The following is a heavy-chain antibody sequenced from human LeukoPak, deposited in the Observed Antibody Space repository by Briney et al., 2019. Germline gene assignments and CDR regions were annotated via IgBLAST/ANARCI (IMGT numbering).Heavy chain of an antibody. CDR3: ASSTPRYYYYYMDV. J-gene: IGHJ6*03. CDR1: GGSISSSSYY. V-gene: IGHV4-39*07. Sequence: SETLSLTCTVSGGSISSSSYYWGWIRQPPGKGLEWIGSIHYSGSTNYNPSLKSRVTISVDTSKNQFSLKLSSVTAADTAVYYCASSTPRYYYYYMDVWGKGTTVTVSS. CDR2: IHYSGST.